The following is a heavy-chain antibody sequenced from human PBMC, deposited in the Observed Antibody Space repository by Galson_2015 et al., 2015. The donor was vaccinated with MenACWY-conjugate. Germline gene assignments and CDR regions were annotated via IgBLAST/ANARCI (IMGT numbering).Heavy chain of an antibody. CDR2: IIPILGIA. V-gene: IGHV1-69*04. CDR3: ARDVTDPPVAGDY. D-gene: IGHD6-19*01. J-gene: IGHJ4*02. Sequence: SCKASGGTFSSYAISWVRQAPGQGLEWMGRIIPILGIANYAQKFQGRVTITADKSTSTAYMELSSLRSEDTAVYYCARDVTDPPVAGDYWGQGTLVTVSS. CDR1: GGTFSSYA.